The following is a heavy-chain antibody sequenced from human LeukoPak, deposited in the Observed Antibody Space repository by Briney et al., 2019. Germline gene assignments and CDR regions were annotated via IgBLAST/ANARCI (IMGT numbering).Heavy chain of an antibody. CDR1: GYTFTSYG. CDR3: ARRLDSSSWGYYYYMDV. D-gene: IGHD6-13*01. J-gene: IGHJ6*03. Sequence: GASVKVSCKASGYTFTSYGISWVRQAPGQGLEWMGWISAYNGNTNYAQKLQGRVTMTTDTSTSTAYMELRSLRSDDTAVYYCARRLDSSSWGYYYYMDVWGIGSTVTVSS. CDR2: ISAYNGNT. V-gene: IGHV1-18*01.